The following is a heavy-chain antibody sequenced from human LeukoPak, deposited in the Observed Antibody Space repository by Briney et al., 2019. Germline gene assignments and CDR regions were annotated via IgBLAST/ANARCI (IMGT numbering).Heavy chain of an antibody. D-gene: IGHD2-15*01. V-gene: IGHV3-23*01. CDR1: GFTFSNYA. J-gene: IGHJ3*02. CDR2: LSDSGGST. Sequence: GGSLRLSCAASGFTFSNYAMNWVRQAPGKGLEWVSGLSDSGGSTYYADSVKGRFTISRDNSKNTLYLQMNSLRAEDTAVYYCARGLGYCSGGSCYSGAFDIWGQGTMVTVSS. CDR3: ARGLGYCSGGSCYSGAFDI.